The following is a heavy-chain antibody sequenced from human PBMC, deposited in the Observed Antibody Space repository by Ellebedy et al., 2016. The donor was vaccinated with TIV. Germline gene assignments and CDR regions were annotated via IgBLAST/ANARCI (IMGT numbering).Heavy chain of an antibody. Sequence: MPSETLSLTRTVSGDSIRRFYWSWIRQTPGEGLEWIASIYYSGSSDYNPSLKTRVIISIHAAKNQFSLKVTSVTAADTAVYYCARQKRSDRVTLMSFDTWGRGTLVTVSS. CDR3: ARQKRSDRVTLMSFDT. D-gene: IGHD3-16*01. V-gene: IGHV4-59*08. CDR1: GDSIRRFY. J-gene: IGHJ4*02. CDR2: IYYSGSS.